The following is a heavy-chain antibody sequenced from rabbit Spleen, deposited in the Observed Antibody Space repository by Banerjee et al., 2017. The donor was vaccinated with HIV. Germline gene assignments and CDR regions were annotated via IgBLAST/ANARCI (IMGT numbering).Heavy chain of an antibody. CDR2: MDAGNSGDT. CDR3: ARDTGSSFSSYGMDL. J-gene: IGHJ6*01. CDR1: GFSLSSSYY. Sequence: QEQLEESGGDLVKPEGSLTLTCTASGFSLSSSYYMCWVRQAPGKGLEWIACMDAGNSGDTYYANWAKGRFTCSKTSSTTVTLQMTSLTVADTATYFCARDTGSSFSSYGMDLWGQGTLVTVS. V-gene: IGHV1S45*01. D-gene: IGHD8-1*01.